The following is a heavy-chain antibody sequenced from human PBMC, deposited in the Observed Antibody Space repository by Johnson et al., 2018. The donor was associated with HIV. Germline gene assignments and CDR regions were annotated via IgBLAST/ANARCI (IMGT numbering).Heavy chain of an antibody. CDR1: GFTVSSNY. V-gene: IGHV3-66*02. CDR3: ARDQNIVGANDSTGYYYHDAFDI. D-gene: IGHD3-22*01. CDR2: INWNGGST. J-gene: IGHJ3*02. Sequence: VQLVESGGGLVQPGGSLRLSCAASGFTVSSNYMSWVRQAPGKGLEWVSGINWNGGSTGYADSVKGRFTISRDNSKNTLYLQMNTLRAEDTAVYYCARDQNIVGANDSTGYYYHDAFDIWGQGTMVTVSS.